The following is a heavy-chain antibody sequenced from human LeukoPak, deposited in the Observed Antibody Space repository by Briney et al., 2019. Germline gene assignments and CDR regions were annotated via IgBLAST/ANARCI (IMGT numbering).Heavy chain of an antibody. CDR3: ARRAGAYSHPYDY. Sequence: GGSLRLSCTVSGFTVSTNSMSWVRQAPGKGLEWVSFIYSDNTHYSDSVKGRFTISRDNSKNTLYLQMNSLRAEDTAVYYCARRAGAYSHPYDYWGQGTLVIVSS. CDR2: IYSDNT. J-gene: IGHJ4*02. V-gene: IGHV3-53*01. D-gene: IGHD4/OR15-4a*01. CDR1: GFTVSTNS.